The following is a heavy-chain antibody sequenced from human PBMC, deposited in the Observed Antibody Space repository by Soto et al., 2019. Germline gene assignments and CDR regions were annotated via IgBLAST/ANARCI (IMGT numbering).Heavy chain of an antibody. CDR1: GVSFSGYY. CDR3: AREYYYDSSGYYPLDY. Sequence: AETLSLTCAVYGVSFSGYYWSWIRQAPGKGLEWIGDINHSGSTNYNASLKSRVTISVDTSKNKFSLKLSSVTAADTAMYYCAREYYYDSSGYYPLDYWGQGTLVTVSS. J-gene: IGHJ4*02. CDR2: INHSGST. V-gene: IGHV4-34*01. D-gene: IGHD3-22*01.